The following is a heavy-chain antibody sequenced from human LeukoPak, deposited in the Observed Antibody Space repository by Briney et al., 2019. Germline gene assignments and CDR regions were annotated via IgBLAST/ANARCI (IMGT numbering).Heavy chain of an antibody. D-gene: IGHD3-22*01. CDR3: AKDKLVVAMGYYFGY. CDR2: ISWNSGSI. Sequence: GGSLRLSCAASGFTFDDYAMHWVRQAPGKGLEWVSGISWNSGSIGYADSVKDRFTISRDNAKNSLYLQMNSLRAEDTALYYCAKDKLVVAMGYYFGYWGQGTLVTVSS. CDR1: GFTFDDYA. V-gene: IGHV3-9*01. J-gene: IGHJ4*02.